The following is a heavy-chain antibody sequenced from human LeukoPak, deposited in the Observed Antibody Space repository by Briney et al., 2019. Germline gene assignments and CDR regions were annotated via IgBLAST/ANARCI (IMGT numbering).Heavy chain of an antibody. V-gene: IGHV3-21*01. CDR2: ISSSSSYI. D-gene: IGHD1-1*01. Sequence: GGSLILSCAASGFTFSSYSMNWVRPAPGKGLEWVSSISSSSSYIYYADSVKGRFTISRDNAKNSLYLQMNSLRAEDTAVYYCARDPRRYNWNDGDAFDIWGQGAMVTVSS. J-gene: IGHJ3*02. CDR3: ARDPRRYNWNDGDAFDI. CDR1: GFTFSSYS.